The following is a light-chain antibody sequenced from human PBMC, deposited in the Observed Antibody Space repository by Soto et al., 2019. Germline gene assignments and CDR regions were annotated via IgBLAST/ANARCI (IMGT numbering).Light chain of an antibody. CDR2: EVS. V-gene: IGLV2-8*01. CDR1: SSDVGFYDY. J-gene: IGLJ1*01. CDR3: GSYVGNNNHHA. Sequence: QSVLTQPPSASGSPGQSATVSCTGTSSDVGFYDYVSWYQQHPGKAPKLIIYEVSKRPSGVPDRFSGSKSGNSASLTVSGPQAEDEADYYCGSYVGNNNHHAFGTGTKVTVL.